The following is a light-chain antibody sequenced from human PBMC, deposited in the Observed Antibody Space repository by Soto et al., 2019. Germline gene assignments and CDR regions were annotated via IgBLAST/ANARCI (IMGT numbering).Light chain of an antibody. CDR1: SSDVGAYDF. CDR2: EVR. Sequence: QSALTRPASVSGSPGQSITISCTGTSSDVGAYDFVSWYQQHPDKAPKLMIYEVRNRPSGVSNRFSGSKSVNTATLTISGLQAEDEADYYCSSYTTSSTRVFGTGTKLTVL. V-gene: IGLV2-14*03. J-gene: IGLJ1*01. CDR3: SSYTTSSTRV.